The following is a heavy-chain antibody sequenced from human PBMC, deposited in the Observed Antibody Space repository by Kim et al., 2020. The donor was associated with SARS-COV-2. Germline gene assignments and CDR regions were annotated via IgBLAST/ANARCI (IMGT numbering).Heavy chain of an antibody. CDR1: GFIYSDYY. D-gene: IGHD3-22*01. CDR3: ARDSYSSGYYDAFDV. Sequence: GGSLRLSCAASGFIYSDYYMNWIRQAPGKGLEWVSYISKSGETIYYADFVKGRFTISRDNAKKTLYLQMNSLSPEDTAVYYCARDSYSSGYYDAFDVWGQGTMVTVSS. CDR2: ISKSGETI. J-gene: IGHJ3*01. V-gene: IGHV3-11*01.